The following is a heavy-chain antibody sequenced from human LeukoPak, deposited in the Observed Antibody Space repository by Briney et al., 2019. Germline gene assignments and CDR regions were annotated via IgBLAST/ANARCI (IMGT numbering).Heavy chain of an antibody. CDR2: IYTSGST. CDR3: AREGYYGILTATNLFDY. D-gene: IGHD3-9*01. CDR1: GGSISSYY. V-gene: IGHV4-4*07. J-gene: IGHJ4*02. Sequence: SETLSLTCTVSGGSISSYYWSWIRQPAGKGLEWIGRIYTSGSTNYNPSLKSRVTISVDKSKNQFSLKLSSVTAADTAVYYCAREGYYGILTATNLFDYWGQGTLVTVSS.